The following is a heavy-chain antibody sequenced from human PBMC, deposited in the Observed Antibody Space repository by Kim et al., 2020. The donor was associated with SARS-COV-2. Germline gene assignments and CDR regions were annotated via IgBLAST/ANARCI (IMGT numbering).Heavy chain of an antibody. CDR3: ARQGDQWLAFDY. J-gene: IGHJ4*02. D-gene: IGHD6-19*01. Sequence: YSPPFQGPVTIPADKSISTAYLQWSSLKASDTAMYYCARQGDQWLAFDYWGQGTLVTVSS. V-gene: IGHV5-51*01.